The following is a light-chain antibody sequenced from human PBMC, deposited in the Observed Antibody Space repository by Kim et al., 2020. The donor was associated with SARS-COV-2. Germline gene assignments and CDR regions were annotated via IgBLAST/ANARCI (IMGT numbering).Light chain of an antibody. CDR1: NIGSKS. V-gene: IGLV3-21*04. CDR3: QVWDSSSDWV. CDR2: YDS. Sequence: VAQGKTARITCGGNNIGSKSVHWYQQKPGQAPVLVIYYDSDRPSGIPERFSGSNSGNTATLTISRVEAGDEADYYCQVWDSSSDWVFGGGTKLTVL. J-gene: IGLJ3*02.